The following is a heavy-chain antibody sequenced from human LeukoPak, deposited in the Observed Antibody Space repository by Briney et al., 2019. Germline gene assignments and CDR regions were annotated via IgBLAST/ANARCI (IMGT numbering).Heavy chain of an antibody. J-gene: IGHJ4*02. CDR2: ISGSGGST. D-gene: IGHD3-16*01. Sequence: GGSLRLSCAASGFTFSSYAMSWVRQAPGKGLEWVSAISGSGGSTYYADSVKGRFTISRDNSKNTLFLQMNSLRAEDTAVYYCAREGGGGGDDPYDYWGQGTLVTVSS. CDR3: AREGGGGGDDPYDY. V-gene: IGHV3-23*01. CDR1: GFTFSSYA.